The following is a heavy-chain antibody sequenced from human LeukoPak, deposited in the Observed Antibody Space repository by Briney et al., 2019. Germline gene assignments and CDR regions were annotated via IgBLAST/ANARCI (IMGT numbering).Heavy chain of an antibody. CDR2: FYVGGPT. D-gene: IGHD6-19*01. V-gene: IGHV3-66*02. Sequence: GSLRLSCAASGFTVSSYYMSWVRQAPGKGLVWVSVFYVGGPTYYADSVQGRFTISRDNSKNTVHLQMNSLRAEDTAVYYCARGAGWNFFEYWGHGTLVTVSS. J-gene: IGHJ4*01. CDR1: GFTVSSYY. CDR3: ARGAGWNFFEY.